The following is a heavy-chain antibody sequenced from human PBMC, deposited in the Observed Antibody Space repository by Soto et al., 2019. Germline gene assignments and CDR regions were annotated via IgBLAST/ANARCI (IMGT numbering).Heavy chain of an antibody. CDR2: ISGSGGSK. V-gene: IGHV3-23*01. Sequence: EVQLLESGGGWVQLGGSLRLPFAAPGFTFRSLAMGWVRQVPGRGLGWVSAISGSGGSKYYADSVKGRFTISRDNSKNTLYLQMNSLRAEDTAVYYCASEEWVTKRNYYFDYWGQGTLVTVSS. CDR1: GFTFRSLA. J-gene: IGHJ4*02. D-gene: IGHD4-17*01. CDR3: ASEEWVTKRNYYFDY.